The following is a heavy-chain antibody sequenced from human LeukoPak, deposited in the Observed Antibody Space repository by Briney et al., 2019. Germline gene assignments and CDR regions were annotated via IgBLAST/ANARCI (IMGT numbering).Heavy chain of an antibody. CDR2: FDPEDGET. CDR3: ATDPEHDAFDI. Sequence: ASVTVSCTVSGYTLTELSMHWVRQAPGKGREWMGGFDPEDGETIYAQKFQGRVTMTEDTSTDTAYMELSSLRSEDTAVYYCATDPEHDAFDIWGQGTMVTVAS. J-gene: IGHJ3*02. CDR1: GYTLTELS. V-gene: IGHV1-24*01. D-gene: IGHD1/OR15-1a*01.